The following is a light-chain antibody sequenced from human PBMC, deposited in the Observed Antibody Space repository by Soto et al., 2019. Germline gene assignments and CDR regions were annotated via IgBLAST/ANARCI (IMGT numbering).Light chain of an antibody. CDR3: QQRSSWPFT. Sequence: EIVLTQSPATLSLSPGERATLSCRASQNINSYLAWYQQKPGQAPRLLICATSNRATGIPARFSGSGSGTDFTLSISSLEPEDFAVYYCQQRSSWPFTFGPGTKVDIK. V-gene: IGKV3-11*01. CDR1: QNINSY. J-gene: IGKJ3*01. CDR2: ATS.